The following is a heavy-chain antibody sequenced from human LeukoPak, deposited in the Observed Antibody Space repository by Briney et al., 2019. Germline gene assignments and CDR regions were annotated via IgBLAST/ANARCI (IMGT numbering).Heavy chain of an antibody. V-gene: IGHV1-69*13. CDR3: ATDRYYYGSGSYYFGAFDI. J-gene: IGHJ4*02. Sequence: SVKVSCKASGGTFSSYAISWVRQAPGQGLEWMGGIIPIFGTANYAQKFQGRVTITADESTSTAYMELSSLRSEDTAVYYCATDRYYYGSGSYYFGAFDIWGQGTLVTVSS. CDR1: GGTFSSYA. D-gene: IGHD3-10*01. CDR2: IIPIFGTA.